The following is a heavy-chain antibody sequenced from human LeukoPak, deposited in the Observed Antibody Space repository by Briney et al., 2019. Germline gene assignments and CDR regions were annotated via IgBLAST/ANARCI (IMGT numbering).Heavy chain of an antibody. Sequence: ASVKVSCKASGYTFTGYYMHWVRQAPGQGLEWMGWINPNSGGTNYAQKFQGRVTMTRDTSISTAYMELSRLRSDDTAVYYCARDRQRAYCGGDCYSFPHDYWGQGTLVTVSS. D-gene: IGHD2-21*02. CDR2: INPNSGGT. V-gene: IGHV1-2*02. J-gene: IGHJ4*02. CDR1: GYTFTGYY. CDR3: ARDRQRAYCGGDCYSFPHDY.